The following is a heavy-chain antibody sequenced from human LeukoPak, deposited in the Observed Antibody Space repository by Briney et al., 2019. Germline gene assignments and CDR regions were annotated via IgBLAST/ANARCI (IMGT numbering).Heavy chain of an antibody. Sequence: PGGSLRLSCAASGFTFSSYGMNWVRQAPGKGLEWVSSISSSSSYIYYADSVKGRFTISRDNAKNSLYLQMNSLRAEDTAVYYCARVNRGHYYDSSGYADAFDIWGQGTMVTVSS. D-gene: IGHD3-22*01. J-gene: IGHJ3*02. CDR1: GFTFSSYG. CDR3: ARVNRGHYYDSSGYADAFDI. V-gene: IGHV3-21*01. CDR2: ISSSSSYI.